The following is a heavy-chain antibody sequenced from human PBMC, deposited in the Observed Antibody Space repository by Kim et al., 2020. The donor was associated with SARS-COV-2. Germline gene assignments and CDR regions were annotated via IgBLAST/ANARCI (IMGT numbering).Heavy chain of an antibody. J-gene: IGHJ1*01. V-gene: IGHV4-39*01. D-gene: IGHD2-8*01. CDR2: IYYSGST. CDR3: ARQLGSNIVLMVYAIGGYFQH. CDR1: GGSISSSSYY. Sequence: SETLSLTCTVSGGSISSSSYYWGWIRQPPGKGLEWIGSIYYSGSTYYNPSLKSRVTISVDTSKNQFSLKLSSVTAADTAVYYCARQLGSNIVLMVYAIGGYFQHWGHGTLVTVSS.